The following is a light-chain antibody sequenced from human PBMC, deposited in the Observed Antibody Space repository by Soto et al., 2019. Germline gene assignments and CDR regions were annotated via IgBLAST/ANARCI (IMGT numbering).Light chain of an antibody. CDR3: QQRRDWPPIT. CDR1: QSVDIY. CDR2: DAS. Sequence: EIVLTQSPATLSLSPGDRDTLSCRASQSVDIYLAWYQQKPGQAPRLLIYDASNRATGIPARFSASGSGTDFTLTISSLEPDDSAIYYCQQRRDWPPITFGQGTRLEIK. J-gene: IGKJ5*01. V-gene: IGKV3-11*01.